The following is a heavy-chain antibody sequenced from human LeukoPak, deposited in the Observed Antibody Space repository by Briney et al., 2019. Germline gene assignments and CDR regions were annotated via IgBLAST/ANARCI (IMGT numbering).Heavy chain of an antibody. CDR1: GGSISSGGYS. CDR3: ARAENGDYFDY. CDR2: IYHSGNT. J-gene: IGHJ4*02. D-gene: IGHD4-17*01. Sequence: SETLSLTCAVSGGSISSGGYSWSWLRQPPGMGLEWNGYIYHSGNTYYNPSLKSRVTISVDRSKNQFSLKLSSVTAADTAVYYCARAENGDYFDYWGQGTLVTVSS. V-gene: IGHV4-30-2*01.